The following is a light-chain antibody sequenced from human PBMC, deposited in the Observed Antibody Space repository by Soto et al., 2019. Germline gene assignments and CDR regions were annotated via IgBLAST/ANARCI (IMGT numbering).Light chain of an antibody. CDR1: SSDVGGYNY. V-gene: IGLV2-14*01. J-gene: IGLJ1*01. CDR3: LSFTSXFTYI. CDR2: EVT. Sequence: QSSLTQPASVSGSPGQSITISCTGTSSDVGGYNYVSWYQHHPGKSPKLMIYEVTNRPSGVSIRFSGSKSGTTASLTISRLKAEDEADYYWLSFTSXFTYIFGNGT.